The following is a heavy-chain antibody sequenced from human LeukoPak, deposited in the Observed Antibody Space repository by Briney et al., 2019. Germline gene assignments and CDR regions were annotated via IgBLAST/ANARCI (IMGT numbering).Heavy chain of an antibody. Sequence: SETLSLTCTVSGGYISSSSYYWGWIRQPPGKGLEWNGSIYYSGRTYYNPSLKSRVTISVDTSKIHFSVKLSSVTAADTALYYCARHEYRVAVPGTGWFDPWGQGTLVTVSS. V-gene: IGHV4-39*01. D-gene: IGHD6-19*01. J-gene: IGHJ5*02. CDR2: IYYSGRT. CDR1: GGYISSSSYY. CDR3: ARHEYRVAVPGTGWFDP.